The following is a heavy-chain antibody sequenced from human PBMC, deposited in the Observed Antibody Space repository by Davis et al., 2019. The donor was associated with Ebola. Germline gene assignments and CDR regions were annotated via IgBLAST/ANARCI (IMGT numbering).Heavy chain of an antibody. D-gene: IGHD2-8*01. CDR3: ARGPPIVLMVYAIRGGFDP. CDR1: GGSVSSGSYY. J-gene: IGHJ5*02. CDR2: IYYSGST. Sequence: SETLSLTCTVSGGSVSSGSYYWSWIRQPPGKGLEWIGYIYYSGSTNYNPSLKSRVTISVDTSKNQFSLKLSSVTAADTAVYYCARGPPIVLMVYAIRGGFDPWGQGTLVTVSS. V-gene: IGHV4-61*01.